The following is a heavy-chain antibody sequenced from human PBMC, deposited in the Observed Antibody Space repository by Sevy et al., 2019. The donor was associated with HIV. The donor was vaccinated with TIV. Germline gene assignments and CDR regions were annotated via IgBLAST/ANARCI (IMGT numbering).Heavy chain of an antibody. CDR3: ATDGVTTNCYYYGMDV. CDR1: GGSISSSSYY. V-gene: IGHV4-39*01. Sequence: SETLSLTCTVSGGSISSSSYYWGWIRQPPGKGLEWIGSIYYSGSTYYNPSLKSRVTISVDTSKNQFSLKLSSVTAADTAVYYCATDGVTTNCYYYGMDVWGQGTTVTVSS. J-gene: IGHJ6*02. CDR2: IYYSGST. D-gene: IGHD2-21*02.